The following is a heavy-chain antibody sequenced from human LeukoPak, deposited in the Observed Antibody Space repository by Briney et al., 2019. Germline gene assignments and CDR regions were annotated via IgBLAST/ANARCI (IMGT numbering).Heavy chain of an antibody. CDR1: GYTFTGYY. CDR3: ARGNERSSFNFYYYYYMDV. D-gene: IGHD1-1*01. V-gene: IGHV1-2*02. CDR2: INPNSGGT. J-gene: IGHJ6*03. Sequence: ASVKVSCKASGYTFTGYYMHWVRQAPGQGLEWMGWINPNSGGTNYAQKFQGRVTMTRDTCISTAYMELSRLRSDDTAVYYCARGNERSSFNFYYYYYMDVWGKGTTVTVP.